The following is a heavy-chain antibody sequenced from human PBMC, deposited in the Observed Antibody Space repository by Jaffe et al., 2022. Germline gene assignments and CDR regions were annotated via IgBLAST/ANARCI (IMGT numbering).Heavy chain of an antibody. CDR1: GFNFDDRA. J-gene: IGHJ4*02. Sequence: EVQLVESGGVVAQPGGSLRVSCAASGFNFDDRAMHWVRQAPGKGLEWVSLINWNGNRTYYADSVKGRFTISRDNSKNSLYLEMKSLRPEDSALYYCARGRGSEAWSFDYWGQGTLVTVSS. V-gene: IGHV3-43D*04. D-gene: IGHD2-15*01. CDR2: INWNGNRT. CDR3: ARGRGSEAWSFDY.